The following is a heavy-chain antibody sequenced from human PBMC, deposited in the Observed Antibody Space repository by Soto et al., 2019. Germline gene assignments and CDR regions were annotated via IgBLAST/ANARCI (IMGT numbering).Heavy chain of an antibody. J-gene: IGHJ5*02. CDR1: GFTFSNYF. Sequence: PGRSLRLSCAAAGFTFSNYFMHWFRQVPGEGLVWVSRMSGDGKTISYADSVKGRFTIPRDNAKNTLYLQMTSLRAEDTAVYYCTRSYLPGMAGFDLWGQGTLVTVSS. CDR3: TRSYLPGMAGFDL. CDR2: MSGDGKTI. D-gene: IGHD1-1*01. V-gene: IGHV3-74*01.